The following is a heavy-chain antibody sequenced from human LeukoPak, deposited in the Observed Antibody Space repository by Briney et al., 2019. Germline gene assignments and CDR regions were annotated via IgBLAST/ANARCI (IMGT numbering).Heavy chain of an antibody. Sequence: PGGSLRLSCAASGFTFSSYAMSWVRQAPGKGLEWVSSIRSSGTYIYYADSVKGRFTISRDNAKNSLYLQMNSLRAEDTAVYYCARDVYGDHFFDYWGQGTLVTVSS. CDR2: IRSSGTYI. V-gene: IGHV3-21*01. J-gene: IGHJ4*02. CDR3: ARDVYGDHFFDY. D-gene: IGHD4-17*01. CDR1: GFTFSSYA.